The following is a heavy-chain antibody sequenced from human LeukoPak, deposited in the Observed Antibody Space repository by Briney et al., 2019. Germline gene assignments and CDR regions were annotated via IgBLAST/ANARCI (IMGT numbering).Heavy chain of an antibody. CDR1: GFTFSSYT. CDR2: IGRSGDRTT. V-gene: IGHV3-48*04. J-gene: IGHJ5*02. Sequence: GGSLRLSCAASGFTFSSYTMNWVRQAPGKGLEWVAYIGRSGDRTTKYADSVKGRFTISRDNAENSLFLQMNGLRPEDTAVYYCARGEGWHCSGSDCFTHWFDPWGQGTLVTVSS. CDR3: ARGEGWHCSGSDCFTHWFDP. D-gene: IGHD2-21*02.